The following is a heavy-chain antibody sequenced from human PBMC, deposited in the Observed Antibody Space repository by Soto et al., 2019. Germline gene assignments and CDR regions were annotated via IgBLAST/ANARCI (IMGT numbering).Heavy chain of an antibody. D-gene: IGHD3-16*01. CDR1: GFTFSSYG. J-gene: IGHJ4*02. CDR2: ISYDGSNK. CDR3: AKDNDYIWGSQGDDY. Sequence: QVQLVESGGGVVQPGRSLRLSCAASGFTFSSYGMHWVRQAPGKGLEWVAVISYDGSNKYYADSVKGRFTISRDNSKNTLYLQMNSLRAEDTAVYYCAKDNDYIWGSQGDDYWGQGTLVTVSS. V-gene: IGHV3-30*18.